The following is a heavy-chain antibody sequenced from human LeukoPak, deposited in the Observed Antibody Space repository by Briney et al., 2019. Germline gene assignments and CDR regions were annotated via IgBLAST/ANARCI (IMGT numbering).Heavy chain of an antibody. Sequence: GGSLRLSCAASGFTFSSYWMSWVRQAPGKGLEWVANIKQDGSEKYYVDSVKGRFTISRDNAKNSLYLQMNSLRAEDTAVYYCARDSQWLPPALYYYYYGMDVWGQGTTVTVSS. CDR2: IKQDGSEK. J-gene: IGHJ6*02. CDR1: GFTFSSYW. CDR3: ARDSQWLPPALYYYYYGMDV. D-gene: IGHD6-19*01. V-gene: IGHV3-7*01.